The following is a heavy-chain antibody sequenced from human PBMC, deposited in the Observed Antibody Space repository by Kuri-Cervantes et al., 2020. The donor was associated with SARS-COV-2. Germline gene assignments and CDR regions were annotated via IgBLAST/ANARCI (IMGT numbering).Heavy chain of an antibody. Sequence: GSLRLSCAAAGFTFSSYWMSWVRQAPGKGREWIGEINHSGSTNYNPSLKSRVTISVDTSKNQFSLKLSSVTAANTDVYYCARDSDGYKQWGQGTLVTVSS. J-gene: IGHJ4*02. CDR3: ARDSDGYKQ. CDR1: GFTFSSYW. D-gene: IGHD5-24*01. CDR2: INHSGST. V-gene: IGHV4-34*01.